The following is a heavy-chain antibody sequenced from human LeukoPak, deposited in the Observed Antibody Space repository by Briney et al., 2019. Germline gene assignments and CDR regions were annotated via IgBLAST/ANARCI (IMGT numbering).Heavy chain of an antibody. J-gene: IGHJ4*02. CDR1: GGSFSGYY. V-gene: IGHV4-34*01. Sequence: PSETLSLTCAVYGGSFSGYYWSWIRQPPGKGLEWIGEINHSGSTSYNPSLKSRVTISVDTSKNQFSLKLSSVTAADTAVYYCARGHWYYYGSGSYYKYYFDYWGQGTLVTVSS. D-gene: IGHD3-10*01. CDR2: INHSGST. CDR3: ARGHWYYYGSGSYYKYYFDY.